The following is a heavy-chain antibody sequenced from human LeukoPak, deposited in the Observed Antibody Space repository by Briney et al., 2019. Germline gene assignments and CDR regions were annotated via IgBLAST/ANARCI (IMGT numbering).Heavy chain of an antibody. CDR2: ITSSGDGT. CDR1: GFTFSIYA. CDR3: AKDRPNYYGSNGHYYRRDGDY. D-gene: IGHD3-22*01. Sequence: GGSLRLSCAASGFTFSIYAMSWVRQAPGKGLQWVSSITSSGDGTYYADSVKGRFTISRDNSENMLYLQMCSLRVEDTAVYFCAKDRPNYYGSNGHYYRRDGDYWGQGTLVTVSS. V-gene: IGHV3-23*01. J-gene: IGHJ4*02.